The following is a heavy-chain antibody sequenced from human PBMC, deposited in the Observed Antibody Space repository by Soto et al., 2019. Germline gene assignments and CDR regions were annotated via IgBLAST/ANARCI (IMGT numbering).Heavy chain of an antibody. J-gene: IGHJ6*02. CDR2: ISYEGSNT. CDR3: ARVTPGTNLYCFSGLDF. CDR1: GFTFDTYG. V-gene: IGHV3-30-3*01. D-gene: IGHD1-1*01. Sequence: QVHLVESGGGVVQPGRSLRLSCVVSGFTFDTYGIHWVRQAPGKGLQWVALISYEGSNTYYADSVRGRFTISRDNSKNTLYLQMNTLRPEDTGLYYRARVTPGTNLYCFSGLDFWGQGTSVTVSS.